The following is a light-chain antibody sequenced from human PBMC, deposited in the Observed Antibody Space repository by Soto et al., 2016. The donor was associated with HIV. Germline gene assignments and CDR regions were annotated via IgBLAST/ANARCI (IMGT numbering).Light chain of an antibody. CDR1: QTISSY. Sequence: IQMTQSPSSLSASLGDRVTITCRASQTISSYLNWYQQKPGKAPKLLIYAASSLQSGVPSRFSGSGSVTDFALTISSLQPEDFATYFCQQSYSTPYTFGQGTKLEIK. CDR3: QQSYSTPYT. J-gene: IGKJ2*01. V-gene: IGKV1-39*01. CDR2: AAS.